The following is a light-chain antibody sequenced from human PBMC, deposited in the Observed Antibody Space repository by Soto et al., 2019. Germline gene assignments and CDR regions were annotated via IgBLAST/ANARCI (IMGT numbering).Light chain of an antibody. CDR1: QSVSSSY. V-gene: IGKV3-20*01. CDR2: GAS. CDR3: QQYGSSPPRT. J-gene: IGKJ1*01. Sequence: EIVLTQSPGTLSLSPGERATLSCRASQSVSSSYLAWYQQKPGQAPRLLIYGASSRATGIPDRFSGSGSGTDFTLTISRLEPEDFAVCYCQQYGSSPPRTFGQGTKVEIK.